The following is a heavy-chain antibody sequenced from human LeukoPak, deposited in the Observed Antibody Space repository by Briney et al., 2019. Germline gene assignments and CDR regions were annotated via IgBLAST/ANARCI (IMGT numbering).Heavy chain of an antibody. D-gene: IGHD2-2*01. CDR2: IRSQANDYAT. V-gene: IGHV3-73*01. CDR3: TRTMERYCRRINCYPPDY. Sequence: GGSPRLSCAASGFTFSEYSMHWVRQASGKGLGWVGRIRSQANDYATAYAASVKGRFTISRDDSKNTAFLQMNSLKTEDTAVYYCTRTMERYCRRINCYPPDYWGQGTLVSVSS. CDR1: GFTFSEYS. J-gene: IGHJ4*02.